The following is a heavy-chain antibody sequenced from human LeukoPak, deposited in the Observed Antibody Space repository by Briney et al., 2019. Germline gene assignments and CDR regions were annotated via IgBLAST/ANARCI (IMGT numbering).Heavy chain of an antibody. CDR3: ARLSGSYFYFDY. J-gene: IGHJ4*02. D-gene: IGHD1-26*01. CDR2: IYYSGST. Sequence: PSETLSLTCTVSGGSISSSSYYWGWIRQPPGKGLEWIGSIYYSGSTYYNPSLKSRVTISVDTSKNQFSLKLSSVTAADTAVYYCARLSGSYFYFDYWGQGTLVTVSS. V-gene: IGHV4-39*01. CDR1: GGSISSSSYY.